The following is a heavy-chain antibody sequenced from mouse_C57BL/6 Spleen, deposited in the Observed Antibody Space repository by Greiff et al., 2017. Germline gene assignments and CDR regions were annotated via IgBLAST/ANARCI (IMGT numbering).Heavy chain of an antibody. CDR3: TRSRQSSWAFDY. CDR1: GYAFSSSW. Sequence: QVQLQQSGPELVKPGASVKISCKASGYAFSSSWMNWVKQRPGKGLEWIGRIYPGDGDTNYNGKFKGKATLTADKSSSTAYMQLSSLTSEDSAVYFCTRSRQSSWAFDYWGQGTSVTVSA. CDR2: IYPGDGDT. V-gene: IGHV1-82*01. J-gene: IGHJ4*01. D-gene: IGHD1-1*01.